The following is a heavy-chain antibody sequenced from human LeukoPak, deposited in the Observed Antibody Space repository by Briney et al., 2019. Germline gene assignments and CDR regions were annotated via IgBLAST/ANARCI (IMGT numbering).Heavy chain of an antibody. J-gene: IGHJ4*02. CDR3: TRGCCGSGSHDY. V-gene: IGHV3-7*04. CDR2: INQDGSVE. CDR1: GFTISHNG. D-gene: IGHD3-10*01. Sequence: GGSLRLSCAASGFTISHNGMSWVRQAPGEGLEWVANINQDGSVEHYVDSVKGRFTISRDNAKNSLYLQMNTLRAEDTAVYYCTRGCCGSGSHDYWGQGALVTVSS.